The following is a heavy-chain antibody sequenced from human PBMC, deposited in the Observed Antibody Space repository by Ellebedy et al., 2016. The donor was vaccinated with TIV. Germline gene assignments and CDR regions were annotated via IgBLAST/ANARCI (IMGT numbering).Heavy chain of an antibody. CDR1: GGTFSSYA. CDR3: AKKYSDSSDIDLDAFDI. V-gene: IGHV1-69*13. CDR2: FIPLFGTA. Sequence: ASVKVSXXASGGTFSSYAISWVRQTPGQGLALMGGFIPLFGTANYAQKFQGRVTITADDSTSTAYMELSSLRSEDTAVYYCAKKYSDSSDIDLDAFDIWGQGTMVTVSS. J-gene: IGHJ3*02. D-gene: IGHD6-6*01.